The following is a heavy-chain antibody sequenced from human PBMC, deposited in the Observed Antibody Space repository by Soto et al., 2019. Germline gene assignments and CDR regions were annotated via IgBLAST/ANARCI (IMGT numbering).Heavy chain of an antibody. V-gene: IGHV3-9*01. CDR2: ISWNSGSI. Sequence: SLRLSCAASGFTFDDYAMHWVRQAPGKGLEWVSGISWNSGSIGYADSVKGRFTISRDNAKNSLYLQMNSLRAEDTALYYCAKDRDYDPIYYFDYWGQGTLVTVSS. J-gene: IGHJ4*02. CDR3: AKDRDYDPIYYFDY. D-gene: IGHD4-17*01. CDR1: GFTFDDYA.